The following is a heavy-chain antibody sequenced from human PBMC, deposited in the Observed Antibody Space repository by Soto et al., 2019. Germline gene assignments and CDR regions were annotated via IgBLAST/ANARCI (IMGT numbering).Heavy chain of an antibody. CDR2: IYKSATT. V-gene: IGHV4-30-4*01. D-gene: IGHD2-15*01. Sequence: SETLSLTCSVSGDSISSVDYFWAWIRQPPGQALEYIGYIYKSATTYYNPSFESRVAISLDTSKSQFSLNVTSVTAADTAVYFCARGRYCLTGRCFPNWFDSWGQGTLVTASS. CDR3: ARGRYCLTGRCFPNWFDS. CDR1: GDSISSVDYF. J-gene: IGHJ5*01.